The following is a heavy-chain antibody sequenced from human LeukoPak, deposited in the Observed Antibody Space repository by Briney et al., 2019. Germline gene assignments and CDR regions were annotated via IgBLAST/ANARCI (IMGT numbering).Heavy chain of an antibody. D-gene: IGHD3-22*01. V-gene: IGHV4-4*02. CDR1: GGSISSSNW. CDR3: ARDNEDYDSSGYYYVAY. J-gene: IGHJ4*02. Sequence: SGTLSLTCSVSGGSISSSNWWSRVRRPPGKWLGWIGEIYHSGSTTYNPSRKIRVTIAVDKSKNHFSLKLSSVTAADTAVYNCARDNEDYDSSGYYYVAYWGQGTLVTVSS. CDR2: IYHSGST.